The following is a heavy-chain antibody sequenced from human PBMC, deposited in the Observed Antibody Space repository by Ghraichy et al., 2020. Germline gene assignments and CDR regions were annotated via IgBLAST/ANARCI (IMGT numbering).Heavy chain of an antibody. CDR2: IYHTGST. D-gene: IGHD6-13*01. CDR1: GDSISRSHW. Sequence: SETLSLTCAVSGDSISRSHWWGWVRQPPGKGLEWIGEIYHTGSTNYNPSLKSRVTISIDKARNQFSLRLTSVTAADTAVYYCTRDLRAAADSTWGQGTLVTVSS. V-gene: IGHV4-4*02. J-gene: IGHJ4*02. CDR3: TRDLRAAADST.